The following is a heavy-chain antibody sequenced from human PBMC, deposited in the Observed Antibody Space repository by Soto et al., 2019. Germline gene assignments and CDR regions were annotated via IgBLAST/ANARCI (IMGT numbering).Heavy chain of an antibody. CDR3: AIARSGLYYDSSGSFDY. D-gene: IGHD3-22*01. CDR2: IYYSGST. V-gene: IGHV4-59*01. J-gene: IGHJ4*02. Sequence: SETLSLTCTVSGGSISSYYWSWIRQPPGKGLEWIGYIYYSGSTNYNPSLKSRVTISVDTSKNQFSLKLSSVTAADTAVYYCAIARSGLYYDSSGSFDYSGQGTLVTVSS. CDR1: GGSISSYY.